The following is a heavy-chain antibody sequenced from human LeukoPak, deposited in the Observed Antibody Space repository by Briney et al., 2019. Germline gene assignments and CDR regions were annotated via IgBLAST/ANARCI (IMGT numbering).Heavy chain of an antibody. CDR3: ARSIAAAATFDY. V-gene: IGHV5-51*01. CDR2: IYPGDSDT. CDR1: GYSFTSYW. Sequence: GESLKISCKGSGYSFTSYWIARVRQMPGKGLEWMGIIYPGDSDTRYSPSFQGQVTISADKSISTAYLQWSSLKASDTAIYYCARSIAAAATFDYWGQGTLVTVSS. D-gene: IGHD6-13*01. J-gene: IGHJ4*02.